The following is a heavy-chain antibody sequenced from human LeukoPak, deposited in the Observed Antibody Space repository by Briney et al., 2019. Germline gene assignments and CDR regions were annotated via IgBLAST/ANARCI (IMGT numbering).Heavy chain of an antibody. Sequence: GSLRLSCAASGFTFRNYVIHWIRQPPGKGLEWIGEINHSGSTNYNPSLKSRVTISVDTSKNQFSLKLSSVTTADTAVYYCARGARLKYSSSRHGYYFDYWGQGTLVTVSS. V-gene: IGHV4-34*01. J-gene: IGHJ4*02. CDR1: GFTFRNYV. CDR2: INHSGST. D-gene: IGHD6-13*01. CDR3: ARGARLKYSSSRHGYYFDY.